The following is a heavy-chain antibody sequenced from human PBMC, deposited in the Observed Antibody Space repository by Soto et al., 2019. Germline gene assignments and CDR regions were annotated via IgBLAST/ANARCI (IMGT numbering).Heavy chain of an antibody. V-gene: IGHV3-7*05. D-gene: IGHD2-15*01. CDR3: GRGFGGTH. CDR1: GFTFNNYF. J-gene: IGHJ4*02. CDR2: INQDGSAK. Sequence: EVQLVESGGGLVQPGGPRRLSCAAPGFTFNNYFLVWVRQAPGRGLEWVANINQDGSAKYYVDSVKGRFTISRDNAKSSLYLQINSLRAEDTATYYCGRGFGGTHWGQGSLVTVSS.